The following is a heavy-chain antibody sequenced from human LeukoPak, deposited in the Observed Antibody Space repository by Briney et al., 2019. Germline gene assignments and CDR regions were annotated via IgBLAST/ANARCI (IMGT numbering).Heavy chain of an antibody. Sequence: SETLSLTCAVSGYSISSGYYWGWIRQPPVKGLEWIGSIYHSGSTYYNPSLKSRVTISVDTSKNQFSLKLSSVTAADTAVYYCARADYGDFFDYWGQGTLVTVSS. V-gene: IGHV4-38-2*01. CDR3: ARADYGDFFDY. CDR2: IYHSGST. J-gene: IGHJ4*02. D-gene: IGHD4-17*01. CDR1: GYSISSGYY.